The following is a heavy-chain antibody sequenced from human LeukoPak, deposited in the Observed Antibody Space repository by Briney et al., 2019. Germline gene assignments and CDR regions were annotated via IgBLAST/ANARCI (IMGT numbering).Heavy chain of an antibody. CDR2: INHSGST. V-gene: IGHV4-34*01. Sequence: SETLSLTCAVHGGSFSGYYWSWIRQPPGKGLEWIGEINHSGSTNYNPSLKSRVTISVDTSKNQFSLKLSSVTAADTAVYYCARGSVRGKDYWGQGTLVTVSS. CDR1: GGSFSGYY. CDR3: ARGSVRGKDY. D-gene: IGHD3-10*01. J-gene: IGHJ4*02.